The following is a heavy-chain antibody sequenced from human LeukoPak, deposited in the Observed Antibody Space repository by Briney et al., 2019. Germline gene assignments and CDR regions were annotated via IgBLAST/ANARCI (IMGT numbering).Heavy chain of an antibody. CDR1: GFTFSNAW. V-gene: IGHV3-15*01. CDR3: TTEQWLVRAPFDY. J-gene: IGHJ4*02. D-gene: IGHD6-19*01. Sequence: PGGSLRLSCAATGFTFSNAWMSWVRQAPGKGLEWVGRIKSKTDGGTTDYAAPVKGRFTISRDDSKNTLYLQMNSLKTEDTAVYYCTTEQWLVRAPFDYWAREPWSPSPQ. CDR2: IKSKTDGGTT.